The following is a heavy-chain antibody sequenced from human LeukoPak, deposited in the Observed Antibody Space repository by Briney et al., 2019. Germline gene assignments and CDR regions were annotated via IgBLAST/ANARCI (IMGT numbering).Heavy chain of an antibody. CDR3: AKDLEAYYGSGSFPRGADY. Sequence: GGSLRLSCAASGFTFSSYSMNWVRQAPGKGLEWASSISSSSSYIYYADSVKGRFTISRDNSKNTLYLQMNSLRAEDTAVYYCAKDLEAYYGSGSFPRGADYWGQGTLVTVSS. D-gene: IGHD3-10*01. J-gene: IGHJ4*02. V-gene: IGHV3-21*01. CDR1: GFTFSSYS. CDR2: ISSSSSYI.